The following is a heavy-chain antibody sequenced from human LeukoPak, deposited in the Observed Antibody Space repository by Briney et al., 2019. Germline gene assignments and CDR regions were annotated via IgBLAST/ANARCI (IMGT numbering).Heavy chain of an antibody. V-gene: IGHV3-30*02. CDR1: GFTFSSYG. CDR2: IRYDGSNK. J-gene: IGHJ5*02. D-gene: IGHD3-10*01. Sequence: GESLRPSCAASGFTFSSYGMHWVRQAPGKGLEWVAFIRYDGSNKYYADSVKGRFTISRDNSKNTLYLQMNSLRAEDTAVYYCAKDGQVFGIITSWFDPWGQGTLVTVSS. CDR3: AKDGQVFGIITSWFDP.